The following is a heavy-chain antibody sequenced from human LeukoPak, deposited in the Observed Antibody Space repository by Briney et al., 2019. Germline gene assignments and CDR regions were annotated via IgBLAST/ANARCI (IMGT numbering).Heavy chain of an antibody. CDR2: ISYDGSNK. CDR3: ARDRTGRTFAFDY. CDR1: GFTFSSYA. D-gene: IGHD2-2*01. Sequence: QTGGSLRLSCAASGFTFSSYAMHWVRQAPGKGLEWVAVISYDGSNKYYADSVKGRFTISRDNSKNTLYLQMNSLRAEDTAVYYCARDRTGRTFAFDYWGQGTLVTVSS. J-gene: IGHJ4*02. V-gene: IGHV3-30-3*01.